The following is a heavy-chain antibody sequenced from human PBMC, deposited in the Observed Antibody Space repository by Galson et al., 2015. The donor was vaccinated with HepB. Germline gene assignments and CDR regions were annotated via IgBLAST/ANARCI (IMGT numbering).Heavy chain of an antibody. CDR3: AGEIVAGTFDN. CDR2: ISSDSIYT. J-gene: IGHJ4*02. D-gene: IGHD6-19*01. Sequence: SLRLSCAASGFTFTDYYMSWIRQAPGKGLEWVSDISSDSIYTNYADSVQGRFTISRDNAKKSLYMEMNGLRAEDTAVYYCAGEIVAGTFDNWGQGILVTVSS. CDR1: GFTFTDYY. V-gene: IGHV3-11*05.